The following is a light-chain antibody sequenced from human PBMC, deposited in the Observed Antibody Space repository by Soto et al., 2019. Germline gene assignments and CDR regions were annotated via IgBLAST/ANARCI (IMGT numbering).Light chain of an antibody. CDR1: QSVSSSY. V-gene: IGKV3-20*01. J-gene: IGKJ1*01. Sequence: EIVLTQSPGTLSLSPVERATLSCRASQSVSSSYLAWYQQKPGQAPRLLIYGASSRATGIPDRFSGSGSGTDFTLTISRLEPEDFAVYYCQQYDSSPKTLGQGTKVDIK. CDR3: QQYDSSPKT. CDR2: GAS.